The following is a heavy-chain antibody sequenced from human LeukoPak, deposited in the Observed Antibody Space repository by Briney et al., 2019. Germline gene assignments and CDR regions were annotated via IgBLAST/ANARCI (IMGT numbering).Heavy chain of an antibody. CDR2: IVPIFGTG. CDR1: GDTFSIYG. Sequence: SVKVSCKASGDTFSIYGISWVRQAPGQGLEWMGGIVPIFGTGYYAQKYQGSVTITADESTTTAYMELSSLRSEDTAVYYCARDYCSSARCSVSFDMWGQGTLVTVSS. J-gene: IGHJ3*02. CDR3: ARDYCSSARCSVSFDM. D-gene: IGHD2-2*01. V-gene: IGHV1-69*13.